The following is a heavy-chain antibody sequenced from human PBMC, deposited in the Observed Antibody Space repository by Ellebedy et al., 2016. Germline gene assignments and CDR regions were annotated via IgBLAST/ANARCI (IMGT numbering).Heavy chain of an antibody. CDR3: ARPDSEDNYMDV. J-gene: IGHJ6*03. V-gene: IGHV3-33*01. CDR2: IWNDGSNK. CDR1: GFTFSDYF. Sequence: GESLKISCEASGFTFSDYFMHWVRQAPGKGLERVAVIWNDGSNKDYAASVKGRFTISRDDSKNTLYLQMNSLRGEDTAVYYCARPDSEDNYMDVWGKGTAVTVSS.